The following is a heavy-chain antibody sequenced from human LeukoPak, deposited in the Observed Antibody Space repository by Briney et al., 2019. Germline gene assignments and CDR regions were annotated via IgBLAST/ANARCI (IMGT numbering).Heavy chain of an antibody. D-gene: IGHD3-22*01. V-gene: IGHV1-69*05. CDR3: ARATYYYDSSGYYYPHRFDY. CDR2: IIPIFGTA. Sequence: ASVKVSCKASGGTFSSYAISWVRQAPGQGLEWMGGIIPIFGTANYAQKFQGRVTITTDESTSTAYMELSSLRSEDTAVYYCARATYYYDSSGYYYPHRFDYWGQGTLVTVSS. CDR1: GGTFSSYA. J-gene: IGHJ4*02.